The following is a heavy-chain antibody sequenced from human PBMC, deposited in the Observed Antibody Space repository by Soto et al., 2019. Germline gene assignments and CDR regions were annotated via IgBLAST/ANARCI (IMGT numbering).Heavy chain of an antibody. D-gene: IGHD1-26*01. CDR3: ASQGLLPYYFDY. J-gene: IGHJ4*02. CDR2: IKQDGSEK. V-gene: IGHV3-7*03. Sequence: VGSLRLSCAASGFTFSSYWMSWVRQAPGKGLEWVANIKQDGSEKYYVDSVKGRFTISRDNAKNSLYLQMNSLRAEDTAVYYCASQGLLPYYFDYWGQGTLVTVSS. CDR1: GFTFSSYW.